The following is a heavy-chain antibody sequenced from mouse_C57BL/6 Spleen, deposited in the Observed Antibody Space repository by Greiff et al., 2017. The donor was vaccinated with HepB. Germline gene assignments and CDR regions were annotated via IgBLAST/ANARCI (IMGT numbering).Heavy chain of an antibody. CDR1: GNAFSSSW. J-gene: IGHJ4*01. D-gene: IGHD4-1*01. CDR2: IYPGDGDT. CDR3: ARGRLNWDADAMDH. V-gene: IGHV1-82*01. Sequence: QVQLKESVPGLGKPGASVKNCCRTSGNAFSSSWMNGVKQRPGKGLEWIGRIYPGDGDTNYNGKFKGKATLTADKSSSTAYMQLSSLTSEDSAVYYCARGRLNWDADAMDHWGQGTPATVSS.